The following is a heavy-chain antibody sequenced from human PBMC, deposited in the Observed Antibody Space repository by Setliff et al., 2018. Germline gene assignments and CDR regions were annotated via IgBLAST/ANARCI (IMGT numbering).Heavy chain of an antibody. V-gene: IGHV1-69*06. J-gene: IGHJ6*03. CDR1: GGTFSSYA. D-gene: IGHD3-3*01. Sequence: SVKVSCKASGGTFSSYAISWVRQAPGQGLEWMGRIIPIFGTANYAQRFQGRVTITADKSTSTAYMELSSLRSEDTAVYYCARDPPHDFWSGYYGRGGYYYYMDVWGKGTTVTVSS. CDR3: ARDPPHDFWSGYYGRGGYYYYMDV. CDR2: IIPIFGTA.